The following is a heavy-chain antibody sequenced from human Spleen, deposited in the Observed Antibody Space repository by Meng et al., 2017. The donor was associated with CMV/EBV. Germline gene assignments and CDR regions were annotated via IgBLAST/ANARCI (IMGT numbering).Heavy chain of an antibody. CDR2: IYTSGST. J-gene: IGHJ4*02. Sequence: SETLSLTCTVSGGSVSSGSYYWSWIRQPAGKGLEWIGRIYTSGSTNYNPSLKSRVTMSVDTSKNQFSLKLSSVTAEDTAVYYCARIMGGTRIDYWGQGTLVTVSS. CDR3: ARIMGGTRIDY. V-gene: IGHV4-61*02. CDR1: GGSVSSGSYY. D-gene: IGHD1-26*01.